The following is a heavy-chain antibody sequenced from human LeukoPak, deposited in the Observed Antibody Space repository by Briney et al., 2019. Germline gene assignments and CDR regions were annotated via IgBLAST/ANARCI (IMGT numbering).Heavy chain of an antibody. J-gene: IGHJ4*02. V-gene: IGHV3-30*18. CDR1: GFTFSDYG. CDR3: AKGTRRYYGSGSYYNDY. CDR2: ISYDGGNK. Sequence: PGGSLRLSCAASGFTFSDYGMHWVRQAPGKGLEWVALISYDGGNKYHADSVKGRFTISRDNSKNTLYLQMNSLRTEDTAVYYCAKGTRRYYGSGSYYNDYWGQGTLVTVSS. D-gene: IGHD3-10*01.